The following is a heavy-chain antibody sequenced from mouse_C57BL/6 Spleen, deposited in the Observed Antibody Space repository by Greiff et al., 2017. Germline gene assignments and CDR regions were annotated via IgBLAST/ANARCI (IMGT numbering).Heavy chain of an antibody. J-gene: IGHJ4*01. CDR3: ARVYSTGTMDY. Sequence: EVKVVESGGGLVKPGGSLKLSCAASGFTFSDYGMHWVRQAPEKGLEWVAYISSGSSTIYYADTVKGRFTISRDKAKNTLFLQMTSQRSEDTDMYYCARVYSTGTMDYWGQGTSVTVSS. V-gene: IGHV5-17*01. D-gene: IGHD3-2*02. CDR2: ISSGSSTI. CDR1: GFTFSDYG.